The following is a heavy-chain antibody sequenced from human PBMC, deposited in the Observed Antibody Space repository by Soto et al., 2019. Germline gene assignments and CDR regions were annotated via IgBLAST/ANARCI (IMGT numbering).Heavy chain of an antibody. V-gene: IGHV1-58*01. J-gene: IGHJ4*02. CDR3: AALSYYDDGWGSYRTDY. CDR1: GLTFTSSA. D-gene: IGHD3-16*02. CDR2: IVVGSGNR. Sequence: KDSCKASGLTFTSSAVQWVRQARGQRLEWIGWIVVGSGNRNNAQKFQERVTCTKDMSTKRADKELRSLRAEDTAEYYYAALSYYDDGWGSYRTDYWGQGTLVTVSS.